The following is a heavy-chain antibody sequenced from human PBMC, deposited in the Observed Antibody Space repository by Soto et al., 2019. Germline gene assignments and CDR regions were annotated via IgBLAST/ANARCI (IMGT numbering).Heavy chain of an antibody. CDR3: ARDAGTYRYYFDY. V-gene: IGHV4-38-2*02. CDR1: GYSIRDGYF. J-gene: IGHJ4*02. Sequence: PSGTLSLTCAVTGYSIRDGYFWAWIRQPPGEGLEWIGTIYHSGNTFYNPSLRGRVTMSLDTSNNHYSLSLRSLTAADTAVYYCARDAGTYRYYFDYWGQGTLVTVSS. CDR2: IYHSGNT.